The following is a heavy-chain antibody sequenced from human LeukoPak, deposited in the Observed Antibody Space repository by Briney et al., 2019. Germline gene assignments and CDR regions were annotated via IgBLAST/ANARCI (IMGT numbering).Heavy chain of an antibody. CDR2: VYSGGTT. Sequence: SETLSLTCTVSAGSISNFWWSWLRQPAGKGLEWIGRVYSGGTTNNNPSLKSRVTMSADTSQNQFSLTLSSLTAADTAVYYCARDLIAAAATSDAFDIWGQGTMVTVSS. V-gene: IGHV4-4*07. J-gene: IGHJ3*02. D-gene: IGHD6-13*01. CDR1: AGSISNFW. CDR3: ARDLIAAAATSDAFDI.